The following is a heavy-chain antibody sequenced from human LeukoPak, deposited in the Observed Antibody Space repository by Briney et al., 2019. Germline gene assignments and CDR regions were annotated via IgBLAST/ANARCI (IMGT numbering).Heavy chain of an antibody. CDR3: AKGDSTAGGYSAD. Sequence: PGGSLRLSCAASGFTFSNAWMSWVRQAPGKGLEWVAVIWYGGNTKYYADSVKGRFTISRDNSKNTLSLQMNSLRVEDTAVYYCAKGDSTAGGYSADWGQGTLVTVSS. V-gene: IGHV3-33*08. D-gene: IGHD2-21*02. J-gene: IGHJ4*02. CDR1: GFTFSNAW. CDR2: IWYGGNTK.